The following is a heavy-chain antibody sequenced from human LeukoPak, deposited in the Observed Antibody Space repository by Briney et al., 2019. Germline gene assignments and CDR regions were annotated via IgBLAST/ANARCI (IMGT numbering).Heavy chain of an antibody. CDR1: GFTVSSNY. CDR2: IYSGGST. CDR3: ARIIAAAGADAFDT. V-gene: IGHV3-53*01. Sequence: SGGSLRLSCAASGFTVSSNYMSWVRQAPGKGLEWVSVIYSGGSTYYADSVKGRFTISRDNSKNTLYLQMNSLRAEDTAVYYCARIIAAAGADAFDTWGQGTMVTVSS. D-gene: IGHD6-13*01. J-gene: IGHJ3*02.